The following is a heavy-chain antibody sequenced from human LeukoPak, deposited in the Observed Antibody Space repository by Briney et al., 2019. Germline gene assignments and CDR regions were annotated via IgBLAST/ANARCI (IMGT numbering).Heavy chain of an antibody. Sequence: PSETLSLTCTVFGFTTSKHYWSWLRQPPGQGLEWIGYIYYNGSTNYNPSLKSRVTISVNTSRNQFSLKLSSVTAADTAVYYCARGYFYESNGYYYEQSPYFDYWGQGTLVTVSS. V-gene: IGHV4-59*08. CDR2: IYYNGST. CDR1: GFTTSKHY. J-gene: IGHJ4*02. CDR3: ARGYFYESNGYYYEQSPYFDY. D-gene: IGHD3-22*01.